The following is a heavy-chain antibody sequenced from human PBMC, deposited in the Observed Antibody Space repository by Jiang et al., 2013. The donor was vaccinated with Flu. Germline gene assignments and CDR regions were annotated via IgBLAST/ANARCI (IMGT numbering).Heavy chain of an antibody. D-gene: IGHD2-15*01. CDR1: GGSVSSAGSY. V-gene: IGHV4-61*08. J-gene: IGHJ4*02. CDR2: VYYSGST. Sequence: GLVKPSETLSLTCTVSGGSVSSAGSYWSWIRQPPGKGLEWIGYVYYSGSTTYNPSLKSRVTISVDTSMNQFSLKLRSVTAADTAVYYCARRYCSGGSCLIDYWGQGTLVTVSS. CDR3: ARRYCSGGSCLIDY.